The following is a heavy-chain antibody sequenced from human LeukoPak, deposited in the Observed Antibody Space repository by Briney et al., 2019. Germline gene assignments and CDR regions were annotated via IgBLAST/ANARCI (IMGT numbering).Heavy chain of an antibody. D-gene: IGHD3-22*01. CDR2: ISGSGGST. CDR3: ARSKYDSSGYYSAEYFEH. V-gene: IGHV3-23*01. Sequence: GGSLRLSCAASGFTFSSYAMSWVRQAPGKGLEWVSAISGSGGSTYYADSVKGRFTISRDNSKNTLYLQMNSLRAEDTAVYYCARSKYDSSGYYSAEYFEHWGQGTLVTVSS. CDR1: GFTFSSYA. J-gene: IGHJ1*01.